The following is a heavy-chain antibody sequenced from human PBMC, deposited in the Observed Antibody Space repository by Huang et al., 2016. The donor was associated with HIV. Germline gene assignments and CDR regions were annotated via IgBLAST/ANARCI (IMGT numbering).Heavy chain of an antibody. V-gene: IGHV3-11*01. CDR3: ARRMAGWDDVFDM. CDR2: ISRSGTTI. J-gene: IGHJ3*02. D-gene: IGHD6-19*01. CDR1: GLVFSDHY. Sequence: QVQLVESGGGLVKPGGSLRLSCAASGLVFSDHYMNWIRQAPGKGLEWISYISRSGTTIRYADSVKGRFTISRDNAKKSLFLEMNSLRVEDTAVYYCARRMAGWDDVFDMWGQGTMVTVS.